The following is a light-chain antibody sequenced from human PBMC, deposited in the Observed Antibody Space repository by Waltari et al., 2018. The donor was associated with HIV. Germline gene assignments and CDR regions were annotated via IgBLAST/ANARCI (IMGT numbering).Light chain of an antibody. CDR3: TSYTTTNTWV. V-gene: IGLV2-14*03. J-gene: IGLJ3*02. CDR1: ATDVGLSTY. CDR2: DVS. Sequence: QSALTQPASVSASPGPSITLYFTRPATDVGLSTYVSWFQHHPGNTPKLIISDVSTLPSGVSHRFPGSKSGNTASLIISGLQAEDEASYYCTSYTTTNTWVFGGGTNLTVL.